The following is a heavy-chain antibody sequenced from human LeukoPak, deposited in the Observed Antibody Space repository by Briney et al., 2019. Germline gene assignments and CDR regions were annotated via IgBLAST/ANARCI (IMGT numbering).Heavy chain of an antibody. V-gene: IGHV4-39*01. CDR2: IYYSGST. Sequence: SETLSLTCTASGGSISSSSYYWGWIRQPPGKGLEWIGSIYYSGSTYYNPSLKSRVTISVDTSKNQFSLKLSSVTAADTAVYYCARHVPAYYYDSSGYFFDYWGQGTLVTVSS. CDR1: GGSISSSSYY. D-gene: IGHD3-22*01. CDR3: ARHVPAYYYDSSGYFFDY. J-gene: IGHJ4*02.